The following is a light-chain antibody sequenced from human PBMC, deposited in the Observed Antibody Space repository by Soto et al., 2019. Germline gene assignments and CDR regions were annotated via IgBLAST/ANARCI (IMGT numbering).Light chain of an antibody. Sequence: QSVLTQPASVSGSPGQSITISCTGTSSDVGGYNYVSWYQQHPDKAPKLMLFDVSNLPSGVSNRFSGSKSGNTASLTISGLQAEDEDDYYCSSNTSSSTLVFGTGTKSPS. CDR3: SSNTSSSTLV. CDR1: SSDVGGYNY. J-gene: IGLJ1*01. CDR2: DVS. V-gene: IGLV2-14*03.